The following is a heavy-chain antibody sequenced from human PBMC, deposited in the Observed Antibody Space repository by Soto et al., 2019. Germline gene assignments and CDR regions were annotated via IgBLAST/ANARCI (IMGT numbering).Heavy chain of an antibody. V-gene: IGHV5-51*01. CDR1: GYSFTSYW. Sequence: GESLKISCKGSGYSFTSYWIGWVRQMPGKGLEWMGIIYPGDSDTRYSPSFQGQVTLSADKSISTAYLQWSSLKASDTAMYYCARQGSSTDDAFDIWGQGTMVTVSS. CDR2: IYPGDSDT. CDR3: ARQGSSTDDAFDI. D-gene: IGHD6-13*01. J-gene: IGHJ3*02.